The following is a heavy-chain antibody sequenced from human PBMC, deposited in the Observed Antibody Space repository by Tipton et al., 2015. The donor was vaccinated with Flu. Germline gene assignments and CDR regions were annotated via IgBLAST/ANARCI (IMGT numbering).Heavy chain of an antibody. CDR3: VRQNCGGDCYPDY. CDR2: IYPDDSDT. Sequence: QLVQSGAEVKKPGESLKISCKGSGSSSSSFWIAWVRQMPGKGLEWMGIIYPDDSDTRYSPSFQGQVTFSADKSVNTAYLQWRSLKASDTAIYFCVRQNCGGDCYPDYWGQGTLVTVSS. CDR1: GSSSSSFW. D-gene: IGHD2-21*01. J-gene: IGHJ4*02. V-gene: IGHV5-51*01.